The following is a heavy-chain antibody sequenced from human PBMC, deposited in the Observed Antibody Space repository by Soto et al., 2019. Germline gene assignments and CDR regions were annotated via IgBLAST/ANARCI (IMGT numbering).Heavy chain of an antibody. CDR3: AKIALERPLYYYYYYMAV. V-gene: IGHV3-30*18. J-gene: IGHJ6*03. CDR1: GFTFSSYG. CDR2: ISYDGSNK. Sequence: GGSLRLSCAASGFTFSSYGMHWVRQAPGKGLEWVAVISYDGSNKYYADSVKGRFTISRDNSKNTLYLQMNSLRAEDTAVYYCAKIALERPLYYYYYYMAVWGKGTTVTVSS. D-gene: IGHD1-1*01.